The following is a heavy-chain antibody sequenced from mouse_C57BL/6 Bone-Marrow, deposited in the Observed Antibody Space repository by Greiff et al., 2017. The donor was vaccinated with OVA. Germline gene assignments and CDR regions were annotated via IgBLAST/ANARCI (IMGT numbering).Heavy chain of an antibody. CDR3: ARDAHYDYDDYAMDY. Sequence: EVMLVESGGGLVQSGRSLRLSCATSGFTFSDFYMEWVRQAPGKGLEWIAASRNKANDYTTEYSASVKGRFIVSRDTSQSILYLQMNALRAEDTAIYYCARDAHYDYDDYAMDYWGQGTSVTVSS. D-gene: IGHD2-4*01. J-gene: IGHJ4*01. CDR2: SRNKANDYTT. V-gene: IGHV7-1*01. CDR1: GFTFSDFY.